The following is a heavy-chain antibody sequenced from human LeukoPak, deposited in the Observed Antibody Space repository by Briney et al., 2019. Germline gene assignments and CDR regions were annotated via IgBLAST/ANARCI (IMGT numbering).Heavy chain of an antibody. D-gene: IGHD6-13*01. CDR2: THTSGSP. CDR3: ARVTGIAAAKSGFDP. V-gene: IGHV4-4*09. J-gene: IGHJ5*02. CDR1: GGSMTHYF. Sequence: PSGTLSLTCTVSGGSMTHYFWNWIRQPPGKGLEWIGYTHTSGSPDYSRSLKSRVTISLDTSKNQFSLMLSSVTAADTAVYYCARVTGIAAAKSGFDPWGQGTLVTVSS.